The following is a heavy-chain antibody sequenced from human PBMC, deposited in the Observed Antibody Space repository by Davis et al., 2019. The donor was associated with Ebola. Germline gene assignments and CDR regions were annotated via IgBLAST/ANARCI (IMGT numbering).Heavy chain of an antibody. Sequence: GESLKISCKGSGYSFTSYWIGWVRQMPGKGLECMGLIYPGDSDTRYNPSFQGQVTISADKSISTAYLQWSSLKASDTAMYYCAKVKTAAYYFDYWGQGTLVTVSS. CDR2: IYPGDSDT. CDR1: GYSFTSYW. J-gene: IGHJ4*02. D-gene: IGHD4-11*01. V-gene: IGHV5-51*01. CDR3: AKVKTAAYYFDY.